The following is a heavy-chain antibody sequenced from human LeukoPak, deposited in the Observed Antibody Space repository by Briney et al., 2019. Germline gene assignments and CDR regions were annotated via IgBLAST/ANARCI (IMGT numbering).Heavy chain of an antibody. CDR1: GGCLSGDY. CDR2: MYTGADH. CDR3: ARQGIRFYDWTRLDP. V-gene: IGHV4-4*09. Sequence: SGTLSLTCAVSGGCLSGDYWRWIRPHPGKGLEWIGCMYTGADHKYNPSLERRASLSLDTSKNPFYLRLESASPAHTAVYYCARQGIRFYDWTRLDPWGQGTLVTVSS. J-gene: IGHJ5*02. D-gene: IGHD3-3*01.